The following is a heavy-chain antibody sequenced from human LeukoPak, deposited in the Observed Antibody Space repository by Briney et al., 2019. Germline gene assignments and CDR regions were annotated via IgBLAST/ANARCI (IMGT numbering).Heavy chain of an antibody. J-gene: IGHJ5*02. CDR2: IYYSGST. V-gene: IGHV4-59*01. CDR1: GGSISSYY. Sequence: SETLSLTCTVSGGSISSYYWSWIRQPPGKGLEWIGYIYYSGSTNYNPSLKSRVTISVDTSKNQFSLKLSSVTAADTAVYYCARSIKEENWFDPWGQGTLVTVSS. CDR3: ARSIKEENWFDP. D-gene: IGHD3-10*01.